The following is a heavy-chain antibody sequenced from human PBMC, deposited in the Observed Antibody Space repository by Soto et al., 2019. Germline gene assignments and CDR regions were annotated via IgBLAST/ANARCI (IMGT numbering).Heavy chain of an antibody. CDR2: LHASAST. CDR1: GYSISGGYY. D-gene: IGHD2-21*02. CDR3: ARGRGVVTGIPWMDS. V-gene: IGHV4-38-2*01. J-gene: IGHJ4*02. Sequence: SETLSLTCAVSGYSISGGYYWGWIRQPPGKGLEWIGSLHASASTYYNPSLLRRVSVSVDTSRNQFSLKLNSVTAADTAVYYCARGRGVVTGIPWMDSWGRGXLVTVYS.